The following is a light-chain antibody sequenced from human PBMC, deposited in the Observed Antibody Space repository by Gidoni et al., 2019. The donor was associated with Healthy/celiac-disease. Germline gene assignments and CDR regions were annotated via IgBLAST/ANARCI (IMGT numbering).Light chain of an antibody. Sequence: ETALTQSPATLSLSPGERATLSCRASQSVSSYLAWYHQKPGQAPRLLIYDASNRATGIPARFSGSGSGTDFTLTISSLEPEDFAVYYCQQRSNWPLFTFGPGTKVDIK. V-gene: IGKV3-11*01. CDR3: QQRSNWPLFT. J-gene: IGKJ3*01. CDR2: DAS. CDR1: QSVSSY.